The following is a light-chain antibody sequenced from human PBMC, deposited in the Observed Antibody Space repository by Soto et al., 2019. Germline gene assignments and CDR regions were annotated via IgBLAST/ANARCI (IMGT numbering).Light chain of an antibody. J-gene: IGLJ3*02. CDR1: SSDVGGHNY. V-gene: IGLV2-14*01. CDR3: NSYTSSGTVV. CDR2: DVT. Sequence: QSALTQPASVSGFPGQSITISCTGASSDVGGHNYVSWYQQNPGKAPKLLIYDVTNRPSGVSNRFSGSKSGNTASLTISGLQSEDEADYYCNSYTSSGTVVFGGGTQLTVL.